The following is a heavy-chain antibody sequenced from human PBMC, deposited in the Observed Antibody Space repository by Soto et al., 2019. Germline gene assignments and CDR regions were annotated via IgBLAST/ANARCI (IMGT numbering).Heavy chain of an antibody. D-gene: IGHD3-10*01. Sequence: ASVKVSCKVSGYTLTELSMHWVRQAPGKGLEWMGGFDPEDGETIYAQKFQGRVTMTEDTSTDTAYMELSSLRSEDTAVYYCATAYYYGSGSYYTDMNWFDPWGQGTLVTVSS. V-gene: IGHV1-24*01. CDR3: ATAYYYGSGSYYTDMNWFDP. J-gene: IGHJ5*02. CDR2: FDPEDGET. CDR1: GYTLTELS.